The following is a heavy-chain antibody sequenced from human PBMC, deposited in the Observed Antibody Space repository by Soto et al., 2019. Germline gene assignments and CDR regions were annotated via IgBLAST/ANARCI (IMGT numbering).Heavy chain of an antibody. V-gene: IGHV3-11*06. CDR3: ARVPRHYDFWSGSYYYYGMDV. CDR1: GFTFSDYY. Sequence: KSGGSLRLSCAASGFTFSDYYMSWIRQAPGKGLEWVSYISSSSSYTNYADSVKGLFTIARDNSKNTLYLQINTLRAEDTAVYYCARVPRHYDFWSGSYYYYGMDVWGQGTTVTVSS. D-gene: IGHD3-3*01. J-gene: IGHJ6*02. CDR2: ISSSSSYT.